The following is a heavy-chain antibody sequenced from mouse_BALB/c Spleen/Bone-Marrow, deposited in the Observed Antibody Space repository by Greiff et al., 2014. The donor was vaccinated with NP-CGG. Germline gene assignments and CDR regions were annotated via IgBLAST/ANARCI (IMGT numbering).Heavy chain of an antibody. V-gene: IGHV1S132*01. CDR1: GYTFTSYW. CDR3: AREGSRLRGYFDV. J-gene: IGHJ1*01. Sequence: QVQLQQSGAELVKPGASVKLSCKTSGYTFTSYWIQWVKQRPGQGLGWIGEIFPGTGTTYYNEKFKGKATQTIDTSSSTAYMQLSSLTSEDSAVYFCAREGSRLRGYFDVWGAGTTVTVSS. D-gene: IGHD1-1*01. CDR2: IFPGTGTT.